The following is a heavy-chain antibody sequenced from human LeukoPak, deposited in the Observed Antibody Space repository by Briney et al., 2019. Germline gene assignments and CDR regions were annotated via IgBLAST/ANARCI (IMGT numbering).Heavy chain of an antibody. J-gene: IGHJ4*02. V-gene: IGHV1-46*01. CDR3: ARTTRGYSYGFFFDY. CDR2: INPSGGSA. D-gene: IGHD5-18*01. Sequence: ASLKVSSEALGYRNYMHWVRQAPGQGLEWMGVINPSGGSATYALKFQGRVTMTRDTSTNTVYMELSSLRSEDTAVYYCARTTRGYSYGFFFDYWGQGTQVTVSS. CDR1: GYRNY.